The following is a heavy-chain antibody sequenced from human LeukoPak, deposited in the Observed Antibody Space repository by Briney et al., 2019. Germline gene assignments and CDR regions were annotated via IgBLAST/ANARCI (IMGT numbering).Heavy chain of an antibody. J-gene: IGHJ4*02. D-gene: IGHD3-22*01. V-gene: IGHV4-61*02. CDR1: GGSISSGSYY. Sequence: SETLSLTCTVSGGSISSGSYYWSWIRQPAGKGLEWIGRIYTSGSTNYNPSLKSRVTISVDTSKNQFSLKLSSVTAADTAVYYCAREGGSYDSSGYYSLYYYFDYWGQGTLVTVSS. CDR2: IYTSGST. CDR3: AREGGSYDSSGYYSLYYYFDY.